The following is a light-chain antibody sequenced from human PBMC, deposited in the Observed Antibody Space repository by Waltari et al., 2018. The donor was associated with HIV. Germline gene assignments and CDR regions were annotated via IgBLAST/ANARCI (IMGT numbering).Light chain of an antibody. CDR1: RSNIRHNY. V-gene: IGLV1-51*02. CDR3: GTWDSSLSAVV. CDR2: ENN. Sequence: QSVLTQPPSVSAAPGQKVTISCSGSRSNIRHNYVSWYQQLPGTAPKLLIYENNKRPSGIPDRFSGSKSGTSATLGITGLQTGDEADYYCGTWDSSLSAVVFGGGTKLTVL. J-gene: IGLJ2*01.